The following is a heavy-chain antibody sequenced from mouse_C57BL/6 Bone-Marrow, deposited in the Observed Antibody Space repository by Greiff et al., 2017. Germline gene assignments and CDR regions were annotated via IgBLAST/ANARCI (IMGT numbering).Heavy chain of an antibody. CDR3: ARRGALWWDRGLDY. D-gene: IGHD1-1*02. Sequence: EVQLQQSGPELVKPGASVKMSCKASGYTFTDYNMHWVKQSPGKSLEWIGYINPNNGGTSYNQKFKGKATLTVNKSSSTAYMELRSLSSEDSAVCYCARRGALWWDRGLDYWGQGTLVTVSA. J-gene: IGHJ3*01. CDR2: INPNNGGT. V-gene: IGHV1-22*01. CDR1: GYTFTDYN.